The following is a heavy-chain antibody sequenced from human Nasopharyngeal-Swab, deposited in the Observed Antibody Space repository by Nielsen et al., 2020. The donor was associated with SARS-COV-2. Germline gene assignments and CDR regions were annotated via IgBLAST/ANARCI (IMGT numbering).Heavy chain of an antibody. Sequence: QPPGKGLEWVSVISGSGITTYYADSVKGRFTISRDNSKNTLYLQMNSLRAEDTAIYYCAGDPRLRYFDYWGQGTLVTVSS. D-gene: IGHD3-16*01. V-gene: IGHV3-23*01. CDR3: AGDPRLRYFDY. CDR2: ISGSGITT. J-gene: IGHJ4*02.